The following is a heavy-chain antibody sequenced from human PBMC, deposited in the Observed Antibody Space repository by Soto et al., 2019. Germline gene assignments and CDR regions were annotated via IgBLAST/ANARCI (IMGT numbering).Heavy chain of an antibody. D-gene: IGHD2-2*02. V-gene: IGHV1-69*02. CDR1: GGTFSSYT. J-gene: IGHJ4*02. Sequence: QVQLVQSGAEVKKPGSSVTVSCKASGGTFSSYTISWVRQAHGQGLEGMGRIIPILGIANYAHKVQGRVTITADKSTSTAYMELSSLRSEDTAVYYCDMEYCSSTSCYRDYWGQGTLVTVSS. CDR2: IIPILGIA. CDR3: DMEYCSSTSCYRDY.